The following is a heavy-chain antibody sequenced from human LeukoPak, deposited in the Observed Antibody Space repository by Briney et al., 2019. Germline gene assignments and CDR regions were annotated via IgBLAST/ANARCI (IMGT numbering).Heavy chain of an antibody. CDR3: ARLTQPIDAFDI. Sequence: GASLQISCKGSGSSFTSYWIGWVRQVPGKGLEWTGIIYPGDSDTRYSPSFQGQVSISADKSISTAYLQWSSLKASDTAMYYCARLTQPIDAFDIWGQGTMVTVSS. J-gene: IGHJ3*02. D-gene: IGHD2-21*02. V-gene: IGHV5-51*01. CDR2: IYPGDSDT. CDR1: GSSFTSYW.